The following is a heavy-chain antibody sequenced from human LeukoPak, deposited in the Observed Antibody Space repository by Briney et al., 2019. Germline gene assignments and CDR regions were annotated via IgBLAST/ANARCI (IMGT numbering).Heavy chain of an antibody. D-gene: IGHD3-22*01. CDR2: NSAYNGNT. CDR1: RYTLTSHY. Sequence: SVKVSCKASRYTLTSHYIIWVRQAPRQPFEGIGGNSAYNGNTNHAQKPERRVTMTTDTATRTAYTELRSLRSDDTAVYYCARDYYDSSGYYNYYYYGMDVWGQGTTVTVSS. CDR3: ARDYYDSSGYYNYYYYGMDV. J-gene: IGHJ6*02. V-gene: IGHV1-18*01.